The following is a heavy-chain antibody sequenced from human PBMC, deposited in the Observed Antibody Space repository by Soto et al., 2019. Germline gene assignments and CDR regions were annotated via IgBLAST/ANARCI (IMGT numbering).Heavy chain of an antibody. CDR2: ISGSGGST. D-gene: IGHD1-26*01. CDR1: GFTFSTYA. CDR3: AKGGYFFYYGMDV. Sequence: EVQLLESGGGLVQPVGSLRLSCAASGFTFSTYAMSWVRQAPGKGLEWVSAISGSGGSTHYADSVKGRFTISRDNSTNTVYLQMNSLRAEGTDAYYCAKGGYFFYYGMDVWGQGTTVTV. J-gene: IGHJ6*02. V-gene: IGHV3-23*01.